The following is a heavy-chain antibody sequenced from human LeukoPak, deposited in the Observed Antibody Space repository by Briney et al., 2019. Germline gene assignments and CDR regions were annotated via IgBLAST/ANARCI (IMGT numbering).Heavy chain of an antibody. V-gene: IGHV4-59*01. CDR1: GSSISSDY. Sequence: SETLSLTCSVSGSSISSDYWSWIRQPPGKGLEWIGHIFYRGSTNYNPSLKSRVTISLDTSKNQFSLRLSSVSAADTAVYYCARDVRGDYGDTDWYFDLWGRGTLVTVSS. J-gene: IGHJ2*01. CDR3: ARDVRGDYGDTDWYFDL. CDR2: IFYRGST. D-gene: IGHD4-17*01.